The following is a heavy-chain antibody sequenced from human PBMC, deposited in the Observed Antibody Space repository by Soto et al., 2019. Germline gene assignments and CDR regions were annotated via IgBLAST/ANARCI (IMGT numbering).Heavy chain of an antibody. CDR3: GKDSAVCSGAACYSYFSSSGMDF. D-gene: IGHD2-15*01. Sequence: EVQLLESGGGLVQPGESLRLSCAASGSTLSSYAMSWVRQAPGKGLEWVSSISGSGVSTYYADSVKGRFTISRDNSKDRLYRKMTGLGAEDTAVYYCGKDSAVCSGAACYSYFSSSGMDFWGQGTRSPSP. CDR2: ISGSGVST. CDR1: GSTLSSYA. V-gene: IGHV3-23*01. J-gene: IGHJ6*02.